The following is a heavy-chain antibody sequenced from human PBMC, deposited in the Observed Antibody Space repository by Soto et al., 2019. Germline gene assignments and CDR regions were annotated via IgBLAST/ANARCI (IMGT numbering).Heavy chain of an antibody. V-gene: IGHV4-30-2*01. D-gene: IGHD6-6*01. CDR1: GGSISSGGYS. CDR2: IYHSGST. CDR3: ARLDSSSPPSQDGMAV. J-gene: IGHJ6*02. Sequence: QLQLQESGSGLVKPSQTLSLTCAVSGGSISSGGYSWSWIRQPPGKGLEWIGYIYHSGSTYYNPSLKSRVTISVDRSKNQFSLKLSSVTAADTAVYYCARLDSSSPPSQDGMAVWGQGTTVTVSS.